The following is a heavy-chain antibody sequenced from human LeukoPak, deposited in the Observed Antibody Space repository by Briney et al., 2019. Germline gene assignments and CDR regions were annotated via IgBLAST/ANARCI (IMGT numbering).Heavy chain of an antibody. J-gene: IGHJ6*03. CDR2: IYSGGST. CDR1: GFSLSSYA. CDR3: VRDTYYMDV. V-gene: IGHV3-53*01. Sequence: GGSLRLSCAASGFSLSSYAMSWVRQAPGKGLEWVSVIYSGGSTYYADSVKGRFTISRDNSKNTLYLQMNSLRAEDTAVYYCVRDTYYMDVWGKGTTVTISS.